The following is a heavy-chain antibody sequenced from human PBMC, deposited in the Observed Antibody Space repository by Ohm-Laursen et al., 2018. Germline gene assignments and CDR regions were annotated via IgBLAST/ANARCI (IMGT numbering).Heavy chain of an antibody. Sequence: SLRLSCAASGFSFSSYSMNWVRQAPEKGLEWVSYINPSSSSIYYADSVKGRFTISRDNAKSSLYLQMHSLRGDDTAVYYCARDATAGGTLGWGQGTLVTVSS. V-gene: IGHV3-48*01. CDR1: GFSFSSYS. J-gene: IGHJ4*02. CDR2: INPSSSSI. D-gene: IGHD6-13*01. CDR3: ARDATAGGTLG.